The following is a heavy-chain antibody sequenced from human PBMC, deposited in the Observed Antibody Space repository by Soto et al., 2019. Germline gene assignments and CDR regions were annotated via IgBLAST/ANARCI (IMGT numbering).Heavy chain of an antibody. D-gene: IGHD3-10*01. V-gene: IGHV4-39*01. CDR1: GGSISSSSYY. CDR2: IYYSGST. Sequence: QLQLQESGPGLVKPSETLSLTCTVSGGSISSSSYYWGWIRQPPGKGLEWIGSIYYSGSTYYNPSLKSRVTISVDTSKNQFSLKLSSVTAADTAVYYCARHPTTALRGAPFDYWGQGTLVTVSS. J-gene: IGHJ4*02. CDR3: ARHPTTALRGAPFDY.